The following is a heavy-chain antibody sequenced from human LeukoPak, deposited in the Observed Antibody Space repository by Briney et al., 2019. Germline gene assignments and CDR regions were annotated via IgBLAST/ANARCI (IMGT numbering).Heavy chain of an antibody. D-gene: IGHD2-2*01. V-gene: IGHV4-39*07. CDR2: IYYSGST. CDR1: GGSISSSSYY. Sequence: SETLSLTCTVSGGSISSSSYYWGWIRQPPGKGLEWIGGIYYSGSTYYNPSLKSRVTISVDTSKNQFSLKPSSVTAADTAVYYCARLIVVVPAAIGPWGQGTLVTVSS. J-gene: IGHJ5*02. CDR3: ARLIVVVPAAIGP.